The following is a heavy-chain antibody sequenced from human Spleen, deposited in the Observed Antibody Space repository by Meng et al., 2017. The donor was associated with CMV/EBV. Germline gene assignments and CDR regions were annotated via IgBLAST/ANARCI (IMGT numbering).Heavy chain of an antibody. CDR2: IRGNGGSA. CDR1: GFSFSDYT. Sequence: GGSLRLSCVASGFSFSDYTMTWVRQAPGKRLEWVSRIRGNGGSAAYAGSVQGRFTISRDNSQNSLYLQMNSLRGEDTALYYCARGAASGVTAPDSWGQGTLVTVSS. D-gene: IGHD2-21*02. CDR3: ARGAASGVTAPDS. V-gene: IGHV3-23*01. J-gene: IGHJ4*02.